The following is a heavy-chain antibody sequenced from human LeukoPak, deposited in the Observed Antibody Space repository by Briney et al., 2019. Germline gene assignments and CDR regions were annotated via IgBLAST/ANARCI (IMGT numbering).Heavy chain of an antibody. CDR1: GFTFRSYG. D-gene: IGHD3-22*01. V-gene: IGHV3-23*01. J-gene: IGHJ4*02. CDR3: AKVSHYYDSSGYYPPTLYYFDY. Sequence: GGSLRLSCAASGFTFRSYGMHWVRQAPGKGLEWVSAISGSGGSTYYADSVKGRFTISRDNSKNTLYLQMNSLRAEDTAVYYCAKVSHYYDSSGYYPPTLYYFDYWGQGTLVTVSS. CDR2: ISGSGGST.